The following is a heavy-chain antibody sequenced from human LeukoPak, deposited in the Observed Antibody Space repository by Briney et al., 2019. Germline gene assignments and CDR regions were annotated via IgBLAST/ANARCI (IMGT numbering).Heavy chain of an antibody. CDR2: IYYSGST. V-gene: IGHV4-31*03. D-gene: IGHD3-22*01. CDR1: GGSISSGGYS. J-gene: IGHJ5*02. Sequence: PSETLSLTCTVSGGSISSGGYSWSWIRQHPGKGLEWIGDIYYSGSTYYNPSLKSRVTISVDTSKTHFSLKLSSVTAADTAVYYCARDLGNYYDSSAHRTNWFDPWGQGTLVTVSS. CDR3: ARDLGNYYDSSAHRTNWFDP.